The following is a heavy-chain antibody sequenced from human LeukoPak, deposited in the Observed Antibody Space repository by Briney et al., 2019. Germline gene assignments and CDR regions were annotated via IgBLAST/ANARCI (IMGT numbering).Heavy chain of an antibody. CDR2: MYYSGST. J-gene: IGHJ3*02. V-gene: IGHV4-39*01. D-gene: IGHD3-9*01. CDR3: AKGLRYLSFNDAFDI. Sequence: SETLSLTCTVSGVSISSSSYYWGWIRQPPGKGLEWIGSMYYSGSTYYNPSLKSRVTISVDTSKNQFSLRLSSVTAADTAVYFCAKGLRYLSFNDAFDIWGQGTMVTVSS. CDR1: GVSISSSSYY.